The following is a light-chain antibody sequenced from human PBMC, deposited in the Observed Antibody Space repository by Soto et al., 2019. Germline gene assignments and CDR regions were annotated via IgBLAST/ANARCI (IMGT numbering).Light chain of an antibody. CDR3: QQYNSYPWT. CDR2: DAS. V-gene: IGKV1-5*01. CDR1: QSISSW. J-gene: IGKJ1*01. Sequence: SVVDRVTITCRASQSISSWLAWYQQKPGKAPKLLIYDASSLESGVPSRFSGSGSGTEFTLTISSLQPDDFATYYCQQYNSYPWTFGQGTKVDIK.